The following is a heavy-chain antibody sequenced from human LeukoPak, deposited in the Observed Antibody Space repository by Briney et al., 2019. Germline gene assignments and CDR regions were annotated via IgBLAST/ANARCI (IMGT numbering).Heavy chain of an antibody. CDR1: GYTFTTSY. CDR3: ARGGTFYPSIDY. J-gene: IGHJ4*02. V-gene: IGHV1-18*01. D-gene: IGHD1-26*01. CDR2: VSPYNGKT. Sequence: ASVKVSCKASGYTFTTSYLNWVRQAPGQGLEWMGWVSPYNGKTSYAQRFQGRVTMTTDSSTNTAYMDLASLRSDDTAVYYCARGGTFYPSIDYWGQGTLVTVSS.